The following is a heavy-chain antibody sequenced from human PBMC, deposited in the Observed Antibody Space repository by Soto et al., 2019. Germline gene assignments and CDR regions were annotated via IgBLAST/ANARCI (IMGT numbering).Heavy chain of an antibody. V-gene: IGHV3-33*01. CDR1: GFTFSGFG. Sequence: QVHLVESGGGVVQPGTSLRLSCEASGFTFSGFGMHWVRQTPGKGLEWVAVIWYDGSKEYFADCVKGRFTISRDNSKNALYLQMNSLRAEDSAIYYGARGRGGSYGGNSAHYDVWGQGTLVTVSS. CDR2: IWYDGSKE. CDR3: ARGRGGSYGGNSAHYDV. J-gene: IGHJ3*01. D-gene: IGHD4-17*01.